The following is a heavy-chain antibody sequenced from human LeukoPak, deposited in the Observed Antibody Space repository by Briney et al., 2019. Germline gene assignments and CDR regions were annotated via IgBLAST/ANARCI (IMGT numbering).Heavy chain of an antibody. V-gene: IGHV3-48*03. D-gene: IGHD6-19*01. Sequence: GGSLRLSCATSGFTFSSYEMNWVRQAPGKGLEWVSYISHSGTSICYADSVKGRFTFSRDNAKNSLFLQMNSLRAEDTAVYYCARGRAVAGSHYGMDVWGKGTTVTVSS. CDR1: GFTFSSYE. J-gene: IGHJ6*04. CDR2: ISHSGTSI. CDR3: ARGRAVAGSHYGMDV.